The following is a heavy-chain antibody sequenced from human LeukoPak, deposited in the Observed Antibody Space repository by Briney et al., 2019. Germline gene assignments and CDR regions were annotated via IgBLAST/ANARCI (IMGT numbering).Heavy chain of an antibody. D-gene: IGHD4-17*01. V-gene: IGHV4-59*12. CDR2: IYYSGST. Sequence: SETLSLTCTVSGGSISSYYWSWIRQPAGKGLEWIGYIYYSGSTYYNPSLKSRVTISVDTSKNQFSLKLSSVTAADTAVYYCARAYGDYRDAYYYYYMDVWGKGTTVTVSS. CDR1: GGSISSYY. J-gene: IGHJ6*03. CDR3: ARAYGDYRDAYYYYYMDV.